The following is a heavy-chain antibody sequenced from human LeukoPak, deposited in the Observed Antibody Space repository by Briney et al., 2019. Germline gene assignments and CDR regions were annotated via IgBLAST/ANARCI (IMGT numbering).Heavy chain of an antibody. CDR3: ASLSLGHY. CDR1: GFTVSNNY. V-gene: IGHV3-53*01. D-gene: IGHD6-6*01. Sequence: KAGGSLRLSCAASGFTVSNNYMGWVRQAPGKGLEWVSVIYSGGSTYYADSVKGRFTISRDTSKNTLSLQMNSLRAEDTAVYYCASLSLGHYWGQGTLVTVSS. CDR2: IYSGGST. J-gene: IGHJ4*02.